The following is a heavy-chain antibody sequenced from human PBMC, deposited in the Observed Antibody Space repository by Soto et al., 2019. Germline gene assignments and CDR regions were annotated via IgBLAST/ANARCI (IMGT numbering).Heavy chain of an antibody. J-gene: IGHJ4*02. D-gene: IGHD2-15*01. CDR2: IYYSGST. V-gene: IGHV4-39*01. CDR3: ARHTPAISISDH. CDR1: GGSNSSSSYY. Sequence: SLTCTVSGGSNSSSSYYWGWIRQPPGKGLEWIGSIYYSGSTYYNPSLKSRVTISVDTSKNQFSLKLSSVTAADTAVYYCARHTPAISISDHWGQGTLVTVSS.